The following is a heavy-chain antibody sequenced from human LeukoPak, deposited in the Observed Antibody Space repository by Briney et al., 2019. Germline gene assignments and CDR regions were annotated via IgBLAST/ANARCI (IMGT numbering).Heavy chain of an antibody. J-gene: IGHJ4*02. V-gene: IGHV3-21*01. CDR1: GFTFSSYS. Sequence: PGGSLRLSCAASGFTFSSYSMNWVRQAPGKGLEWVSSISSSSSYIYYADSVKGRFTISRDDAKNSLYLQMNSLRAEDTAVYYCARDFSGSYYVDYWGQGTLVTVSS. D-gene: IGHD1-26*01. CDR3: ARDFSGSYYVDY. CDR2: ISSSSSYI.